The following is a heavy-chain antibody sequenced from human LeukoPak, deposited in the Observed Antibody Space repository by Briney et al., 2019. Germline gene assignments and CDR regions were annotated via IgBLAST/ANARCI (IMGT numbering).Heavy chain of an antibody. Sequence: GGSLRLSCAASGFTFSSYAMHWVRQAPGKGLEYVSAISSNGGSTYYANSVKGRFTISRDNSKNTLYLQMGSLRAEDMAVYYCARVSYDSSGYDYWGQGTLVTVSS. D-gene: IGHD3-22*01. CDR3: ARVSYDSSGYDY. J-gene: IGHJ4*02. CDR1: GFTFSSYA. CDR2: ISSNGGST. V-gene: IGHV3-64*01.